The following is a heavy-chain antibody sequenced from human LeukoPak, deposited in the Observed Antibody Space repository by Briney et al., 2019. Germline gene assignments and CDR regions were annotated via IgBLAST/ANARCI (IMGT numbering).Heavy chain of an antibody. CDR2: LYSGTTA. V-gene: IGHV3-53*04. J-gene: IGHJ4*02. CDR3: ARLTGWRFDY. D-gene: IGHD6-19*01. Sequence: PGGSLILSCAASEITVSSNYMSWVRQAPGKGLEWVSVLYSGTTAHYADSVKGRFIISRHNSKNTLYLAINSLRPEDTAVYYCARLTGWRFDYWGQGTLVTVSS. CDR1: EITVSSNY.